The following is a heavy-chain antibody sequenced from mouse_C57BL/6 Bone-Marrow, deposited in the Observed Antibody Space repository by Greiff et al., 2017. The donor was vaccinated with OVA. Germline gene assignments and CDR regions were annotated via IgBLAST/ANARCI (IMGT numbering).Heavy chain of an antibody. V-gene: IGHV5-9*01. CDR2: ISGGGGNT. CDR3: ARRPIYDRGWYFDV. D-gene: IGHD2-14*01. CDR1: GFTFSSYT. J-gene: IGHJ1*03. Sequence: EVKVEESGGGLVKPGGSLKLSCAASGFTFSSYTMSWVRQTPEKRLEWVATISGGGGNTYYPDSVKGRFTISRDNAKNTLYLQMSSLRSEDTALYYCARRPIYDRGWYFDVWGTGTTVTVSS.